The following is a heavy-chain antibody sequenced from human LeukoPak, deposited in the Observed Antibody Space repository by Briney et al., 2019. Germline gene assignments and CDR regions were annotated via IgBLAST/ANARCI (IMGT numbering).Heavy chain of an antibody. D-gene: IGHD3-10*01. CDR1: GYTFTGYY. CDR3: AKDRDYYGSGSYYKPTGWFDP. Sequence: ASVKVSCKASGYTFTGYYMHWVRQAPGQGLEWMGWINPNSGGTNYAQKFQGRVTMTRDTSISTAYMELSRLRSDDTAVYYCAKDRDYYGSGSYYKPTGWFDPWGQGTLVTVSS. V-gene: IGHV1-2*02. CDR2: INPNSGGT. J-gene: IGHJ5*02.